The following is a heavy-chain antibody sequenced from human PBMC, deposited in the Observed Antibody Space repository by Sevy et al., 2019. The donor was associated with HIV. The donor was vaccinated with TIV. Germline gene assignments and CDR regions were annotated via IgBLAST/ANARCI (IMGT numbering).Heavy chain of an antibody. CDR1: GFTFSNYW. D-gene: IGHD2-2*01. V-gene: IGHV3-74*01. CDR2: IKTDGSSR. CDR3: AREGDTVLVPTAVDAFDF. Sequence: GGSLRLSCAASGFTFSNYWMHWVRQAPGKGLVWVSRIKTDGSSRDSADAEKGRFFISRDNAKNLVYLQMASLRAEDTAGYYCAREGDTVLVPTAVDAFDFWGQGTMVTVSS. J-gene: IGHJ3*01.